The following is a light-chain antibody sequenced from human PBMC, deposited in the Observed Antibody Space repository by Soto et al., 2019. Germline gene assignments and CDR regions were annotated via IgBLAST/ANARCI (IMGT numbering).Light chain of an antibody. J-gene: IGLJ1*01. CDR3: CSYAGSYTYV. CDR1: SSDIGAYDY. Sequence: QSVLTQPASLSGSPGQSITISCTGTSSDIGAYDYVSWYQHHPGKAPKVMIYDVSKRPSGVPDRFSGSKSGNTASLTISGLQAEDEADYYCCSYAGSYTYVFGTGTKVTVL. CDR2: DVS. V-gene: IGLV2-11*01.